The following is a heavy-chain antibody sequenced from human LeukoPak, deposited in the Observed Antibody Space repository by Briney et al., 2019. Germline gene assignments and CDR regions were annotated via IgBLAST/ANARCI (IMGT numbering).Heavy chain of an antibody. J-gene: IGHJ4*02. CDR2: IRNIAKSYTT. V-gene: IGHV3-72*01. CDR3: TRNGYYYGSGSYSYYFDY. Sequence: PGGSLRLSCAASGFTFSDHFMDWVRQAPGKGLEWVGHIRNIAKSYTTEYAASVKGRFTISRDDSKNSLSLQMNSLKTEDTAVYYCTRNGYYYGSGSYSYYFDYWGQGTLVTVSS. CDR1: GFTFSDHF. D-gene: IGHD3-10*01.